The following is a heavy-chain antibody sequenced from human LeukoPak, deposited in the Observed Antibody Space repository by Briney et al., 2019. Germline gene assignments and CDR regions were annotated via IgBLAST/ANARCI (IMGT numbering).Heavy chain of an antibody. D-gene: IGHD2-21*02. CDR3: SRHEALPGDY. CDR1: GFTFSGST. Sequence: GGSLKLSCAASGFTFSGSTVHWVRQASGKWLDWVGHIRTKANNYATAYAAPVKGRFTISRDDSKNTAYLQMNSLKIEDTAVYYCSRHEALPGDYWGQGTLVTVSS. J-gene: IGHJ4*02. CDR2: IRTKANNYAT. V-gene: IGHV3-73*01.